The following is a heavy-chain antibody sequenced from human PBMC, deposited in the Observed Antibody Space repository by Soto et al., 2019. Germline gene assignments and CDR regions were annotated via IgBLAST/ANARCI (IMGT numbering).Heavy chain of an antibody. J-gene: IGHJ5*01. CDR1: GDTSTSYY. D-gene: IGHD3-22*01. V-gene: IGHV4-59*01. CDR2: IHNSGTS. Sequence: SETLSLTCTVSGDTSTSYYWGWIRQAPGKGLEWIGHIHNSGTSTHNPSLNGRVTISIDMSKKQFSLKLTSLASADTAVYYCARDFYDSVGYTWFDSWSQGTLVTVSS. CDR3: ARDFYDSVGYTWFDS.